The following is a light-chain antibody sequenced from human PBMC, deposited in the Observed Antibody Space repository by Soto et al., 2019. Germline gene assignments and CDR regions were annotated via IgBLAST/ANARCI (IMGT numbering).Light chain of an antibody. CDR3: TSFTGRATLLV. CDR1: SGDIGTYNT. Sequence: QSALTQPASVSGSPGQSITISCTGTSGDIGTYNTVSWYQHHPGKAPKLLIFDVSYRPSGVSDRFSGSKSGNTASLTISGLQAEDDAHYYCTSFTGRATLLVFDGGTKLTVL. V-gene: IGLV2-14*03. J-gene: IGLJ2*01. CDR2: DVS.